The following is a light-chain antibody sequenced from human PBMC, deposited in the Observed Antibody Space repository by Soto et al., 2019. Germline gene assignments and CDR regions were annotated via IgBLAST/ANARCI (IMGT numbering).Light chain of an antibody. CDR1: QSVIISY. J-gene: IGKJ5*01. CDR3: QQYGSSPSIT. Sequence: IVLTQSPGPLSLSPGERATLSCRASQSVIISYLAWYQQKPGQAPRLRIYGASSRATGIPDRFSGSGSGTDFTLTISRLEPEDFAVYYCQQYGSSPSITFGQGTRLE. CDR2: GAS. V-gene: IGKV3-20*01.